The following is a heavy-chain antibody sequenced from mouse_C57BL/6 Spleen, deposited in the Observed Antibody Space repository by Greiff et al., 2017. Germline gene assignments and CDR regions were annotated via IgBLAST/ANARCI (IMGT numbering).Heavy chain of an antibody. CDR2: IYPGDGDT. CDR1: GYAFSSSW. V-gene: IGHV1-82*01. Sequence: QVQLQQSGPELVKPGASVKISCKASGYAFSSSWMNWVKQRPGKGLEWIGRIYPGDGDTNYNGKFKGKATLTADKSSSTAYIQLSSLTSEDSAVYFCARSYDYYAMDYWGQGTSVPLSS. CDR3: ARSYDYYAMDY. J-gene: IGHJ4*01. D-gene: IGHD6-5*01.